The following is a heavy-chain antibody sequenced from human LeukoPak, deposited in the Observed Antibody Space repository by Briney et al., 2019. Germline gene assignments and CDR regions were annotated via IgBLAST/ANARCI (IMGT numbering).Heavy chain of an antibody. CDR1: GFTFSSYT. V-gene: IGHV3-21*01. CDR2: ISASTYI. Sequence: GGSLRLSCAPSGFTFSSYTINWVRQAPGKGLEWVSSISASTYIYYADSVKGRFTISRDNAKNSLYLQMNSLRAEDTAVYYCARGFKSYYDSGGYKGAFDIWGQGTMVTVSS. D-gene: IGHD3-22*01. J-gene: IGHJ3*02. CDR3: ARGFKSYYDSGGYKGAFDI.